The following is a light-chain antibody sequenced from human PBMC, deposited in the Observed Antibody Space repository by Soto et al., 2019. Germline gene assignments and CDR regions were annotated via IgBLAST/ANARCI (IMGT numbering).Light chain of an antibody. CDR2: KVS. V-gene: IGKV2-30*01. CDR1: QSLVYSDGHTY. J-gene: IGKJ2*01. Sequence: VVMTQSPLSLPVTLGQPASISCRSSQSLVYSDGHTYLNWFQQRPVQSPRHLIYKVSNRDAGVPARISGSGYGADFTVKISSVEAEDVWVYYCMQGIHWPPYTFGQGTKLEIK. CDR3: MQGIHWPPYT.